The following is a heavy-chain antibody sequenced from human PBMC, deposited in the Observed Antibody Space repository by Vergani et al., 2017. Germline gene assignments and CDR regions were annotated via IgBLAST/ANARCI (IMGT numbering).Heavy chain of an antibody. CDR3: AKGPVGYFDWGYFDN. Sequence: EVKLVESGGRVVRPGESLRLSCVASGFTFDDYAIHWVRQAPGKGLEWISLISWDASAAYYADSVRGRFKISRDNSENALFLQMNSLRVDDPAFYYWAKGPVGYFDWGYFDNWGQGTLVTVSS. CDR2: ISWDASAA. CDR1: GFTFDDYA. V-gene: IGHV3-43D*04. J-gene: IGHJ4*02. D-gene: IGHD3-9*01.